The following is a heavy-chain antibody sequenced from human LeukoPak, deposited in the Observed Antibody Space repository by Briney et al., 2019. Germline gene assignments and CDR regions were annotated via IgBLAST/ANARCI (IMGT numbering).Heavy chain of an antibody. CDR3: ARVRDRHIVVVTASGAFDI. D-gene: IGHD2-21*02. Sequence: SETLSPTCTVSGGSISSYYWSWIQQPPGKGLEWIGYIYYSGSTNYNPSLKSRVTISVDTSKNQFSLKLSSVTAADTAVYYCARVRDRHIVVVTASGAFDIWGQGTMVTVSS. CDR2: IYYSGST. CDR1: GGSISSYY. J-gene: IGHJ3*02. V-gene: IGHV4-59*01.